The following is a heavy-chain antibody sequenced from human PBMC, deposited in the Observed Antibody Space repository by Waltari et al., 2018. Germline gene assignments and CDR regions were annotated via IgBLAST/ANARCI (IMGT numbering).Heavy chain of an antibody. J-gene: IGHJ3*01. D-gene: IGHD6-19*01. CDR2: IYTSGST. Sequence: QVQLQESGPGLVKPSQTLSLTCTVSGGSISSGSYYWSWIRQPAGKGLEWIGRIYTSGSTNYNPSLKSRVTISVDTSKNQFSLKRSSVTAADTAVYYCASSKQWLVLFDYWGQGTMVTVSS. CDR1: GGSISSGSYY. CDR3: ASSKQWLVLFDY. V-gene: IGHV4-61*02.